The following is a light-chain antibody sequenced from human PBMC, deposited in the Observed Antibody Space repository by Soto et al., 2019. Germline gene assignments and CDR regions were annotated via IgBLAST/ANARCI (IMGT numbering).Light chain of an antibody. CDR1: SSDVGAYNY. CDR2: EVN. J-gene: IGLJ1*01. CDR3: DSYTRGGRYV. V-gene: IGLV2-14*01. Sequence: QSALTQPASVSGSPGQSITISCTGTSSDVGAYNYVSWYQQHPGKAPKFIIYEVNNRPSGVSDRFSGSKSGNTASLTISALQAEDEADYYCDSYTRGGRYVFGTGTKVTVL.